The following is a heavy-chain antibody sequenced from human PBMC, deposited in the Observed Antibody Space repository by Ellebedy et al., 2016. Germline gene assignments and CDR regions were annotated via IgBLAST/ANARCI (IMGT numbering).Heavy chain of an antibody. Sequence: SETLSLTCTVSGGSISDDYWSWIRQPPGKALEWIGYFYYSGTTNYNPSLKSRVTITVDTSKNQFSLKLSSVTAADTAVYYCARGRRITMVRGVTDYWGQGTLVTVSS. D-gene: IGHD3-10*01. CDR1: GGSISDDY. V-gene: IGHV4-59*12. CDR2: FYYSGTT. CDR3: ARGRRITMVRGVTDY. J-gene: IGHJ4*02.